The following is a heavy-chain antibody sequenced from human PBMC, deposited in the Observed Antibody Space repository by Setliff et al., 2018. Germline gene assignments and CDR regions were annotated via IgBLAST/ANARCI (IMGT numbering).Heavy chain of an antibody. V-gene: IGHV4-59*03. Sequence: SETLSLTCNVSGDSISAASIMAWIRQPPGKGLEFIGYVYYSGATKYDPSLKSRVTMSVDTSKNQFSLKLRSVTAADTAMYYCAKGGTYRYFDYWGQGTLVTVSS. CDR2: VYYSGAT. J-gene: IGHJ4*02. CDR3: AKGGTYRYFDY. CDR1: GDSISAAS.